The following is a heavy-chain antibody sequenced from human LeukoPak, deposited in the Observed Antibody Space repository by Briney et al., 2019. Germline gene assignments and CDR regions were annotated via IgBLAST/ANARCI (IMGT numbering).Heavy chain of an antibody. J-gene: IGHJ6*03. V-gene: IGHV3-21*01. CDR2: ISSSSSYI. CDR1: EFTFSSYS. D-gene: IGHD3-3*01. Sequence: GGSLRLSCAASEFTFSSYSMNWVRQAPGKGLEWVSSISSSSSYIYYADSVKGRFTISRDNAKNSLYLQMNSLRAEDTAVYYCASTIRFLEDKYMDVWGKGTTVTVSS. CDR3: ASTIRFLEDKYMDV.